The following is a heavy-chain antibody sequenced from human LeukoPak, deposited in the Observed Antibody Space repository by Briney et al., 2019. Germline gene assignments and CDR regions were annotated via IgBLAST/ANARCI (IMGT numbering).Heavy chain of an antibody. CDR2: FDPEDGET. V-gene: IGHV1-24*01. CDR1: GYTLTELS. D-gene: IGHD3-10*01. CDR3: ATARTMVRGVIPDRYYYYMDV. J-gene: IGHJ6*03. Sequence: GASVKVSCKVSGYTLTELSMHWVRQAPGKGLEWMGGFDPEDGETIYAQKFQGRVTMTEDTSTDTAYMELSSLRSEDTAVYYCATARTMVRGVIPDRYYYYMDVWGKGTTVTVSS.